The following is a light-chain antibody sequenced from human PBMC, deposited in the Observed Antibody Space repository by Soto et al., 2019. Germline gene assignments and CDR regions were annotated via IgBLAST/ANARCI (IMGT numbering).Light chain of an antibody. V-gene: IGKV1-12*01. J-gene: IGKJ4*01. Sequence: DIQMTQSPSSVSASVGDRVTITCRASQDISSWLAWFQQKQGEAPRLLIYAASSLHSGVPSRFSGSGSGTDFTLTISSLQPEDFATYYCQQGNSFPLTVGGGTKVEIK. CDR2: AAS. CDR3: QQGNSFPLT. CDR1: QDISSW.